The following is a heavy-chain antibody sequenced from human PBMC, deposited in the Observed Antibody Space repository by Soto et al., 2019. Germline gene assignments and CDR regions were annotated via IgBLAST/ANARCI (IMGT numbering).Heavy chain of an antibody. CDR1: GGSISSYY. CDR2: IYYSGST. CDR3: ARVDYYGSGSYGPFDI. D-gene: IGHD3-10*01. Sequence: SETLSLTCTVSGGSISSYYWSWIRQPPGKGLEWIGYIYYSGSTNYNPSLKSRVTISVDTSKNQFSLKLSSVTAADTAVYYCARVDYYGSGSYGPFDIWGQGTMVTVSS. J-gene: IGHJ3*02. V-gene: IGHV4-59*01.